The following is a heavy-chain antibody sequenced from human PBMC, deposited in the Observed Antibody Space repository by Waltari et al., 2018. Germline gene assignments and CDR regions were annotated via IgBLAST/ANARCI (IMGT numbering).Heavy chain of an antibody. Sequence: EVQVVQSGSEAKQPGESLKISCKGSGNSFTNYWIGWVRQMPGKGLEWMGSIYPSDSDARYSPSFQGQVTISADRSISTAYLQWSSLKASDTAMYYCARSGTSSSRYFDLWGRGALVTVSS. V-gene: IGHV5-51*01. CDR2: IYPSDSDA. CDR1: GNSFTNYW. J-gene: IGHJ2*01. CDR3: ARSGTSSSRYFDL. D-gene: IGHD6-6*01.